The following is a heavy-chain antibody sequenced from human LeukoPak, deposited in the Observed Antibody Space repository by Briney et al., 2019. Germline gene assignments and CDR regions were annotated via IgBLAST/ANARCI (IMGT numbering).Heavy chain of an antibody. V-gene: IGHV1-8*01. Sequence: ASVKVSCKASGYTFTSYDINWVRQATGHGLEWMGWTNPNSGNTGYAQKFQGRVTMTRNTSISTAYMELSSLRSEDTAVYYCARTRPPHNRILTQYNWFDPWGQGTLVTVSS. CDR1: GYTFTSYD. CDR3: ARTRPPHNRILTQYNWFDP. D-gene: IGHD3-9*01. CDR2: TNPNSGNT. J-gene: IGHJ5*02.